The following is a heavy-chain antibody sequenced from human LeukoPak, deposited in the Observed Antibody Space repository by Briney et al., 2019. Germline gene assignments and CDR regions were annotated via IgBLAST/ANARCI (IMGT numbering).Heavy chain of an antibody. CDR2: IYPGDSDT. CDR3: ARRPLGSCGWDEYFDY. Sequence: GESLKISCKGSGSSFTTYWIGWVRQMPGKGLEWMGIIYPGDSDTRYSPSFQGQDTISADKSISTAYLQWSSLKASDTAMYYCARRPLGSCGWDEYFDYWGQGTLVTVSS. V-gene: IGHV5-51*01. D-gene: IGHD6-19*01. CDR1: GSSFTTYW. J-gene: IGHJ4*02.